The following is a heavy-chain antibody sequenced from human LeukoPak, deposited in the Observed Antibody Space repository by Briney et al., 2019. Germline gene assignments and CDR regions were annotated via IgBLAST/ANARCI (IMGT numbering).Heavy chain of an antibody. V-gene: IGHV1-46*01. J-gene: IGHJ4*02. Sequence: AASVKDSCKASGYTFTSYYMHWVRQAPGQGLEWMGIINPSGGSTSYAQKFQGRVTMTRDTSTSTVYMELSSLRTEDTAVYYCARSRLWSGYYRYYFDYWGQGTLVTVSS. CDR1: GYTFTSYY. CDR2: INPSGGST. D-gene: IGHD3-3*01. CDR3: ARSRLWSGYYRYYFDY.